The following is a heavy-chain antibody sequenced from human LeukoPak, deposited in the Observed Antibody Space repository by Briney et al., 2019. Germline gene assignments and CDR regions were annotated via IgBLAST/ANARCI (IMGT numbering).Heavy chain of an antibody. D-gene: IGHD6-13*01. CDR2: ISTNGDST. V-gene: IGHV3-64*02. J-gene: IGHJ4*02. CDR1: GFSFSTYA. Sequence: PGGSLRLSCAASGFSFSTYAIHWVRQAPGKGLEYVSAISTNGDSTYYADSVKGRFTISRDNSKNTLYLQMNSLRAEDTAVYYCAKATDSSSWSPGYWGQGTLVTVSS. CDR3: AKATDSSSWSPGY.